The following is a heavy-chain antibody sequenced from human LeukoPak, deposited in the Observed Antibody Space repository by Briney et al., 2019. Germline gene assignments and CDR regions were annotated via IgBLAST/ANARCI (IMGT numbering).Heavy chain of an antibody. CDR2: IYYSGST. Sequence: SETLSLTCTVSGGSISSSSYYWGWIRQPPGKGLEWIGSIYYSGSTYYNPSLKSGVTISVHTSKNQFSLKLSSVTAADTAVYYCNILIPVAGFNWFDPWGQGTLVTVSS. D-gene: IGHD6-19*01. CDR3: NILIPVAGFNWFDP. V-gene: IGHV4-39*01. J-gene: IGHJ5*02. CDR1: GGSISSSSYY.